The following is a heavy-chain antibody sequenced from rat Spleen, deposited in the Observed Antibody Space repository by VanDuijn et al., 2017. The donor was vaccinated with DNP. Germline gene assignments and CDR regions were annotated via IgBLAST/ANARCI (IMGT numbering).Heavy chain of an antibody. CDR1: GFIFSDHY. CDR3: TRGGSYFSRYAVDA. Sequence: EVRLVESGGGLVQPGRSLKLSCEASGFIFSDHYMAWVRQAPTMGLEWVAYISFDGGSSYYGASVKGRFTISRDNTKSTLYLQMNSLRSEDMATYYCTRGGSYFSRYAVDAWGQGTSVTVSS. D-gene: IGHD1-2*01. J-gene: IGHJ4*01. V-gene: IGHV5-22*01. CDR2: ISFDGGSS.